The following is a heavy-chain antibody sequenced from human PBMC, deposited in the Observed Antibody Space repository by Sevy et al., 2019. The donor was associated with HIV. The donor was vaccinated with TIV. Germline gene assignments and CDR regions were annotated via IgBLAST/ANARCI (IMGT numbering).Heavy chain of an antibody. J-gene: IGHJ4*02. V-gene: IGHV3-30*18. D-gene: IGHD6-6*01. CDR2: ISYDGSDK. Sequence: GGSLRLSCAASGLTFSSYGMQWVRQASGKGLEWVAVISYDGSDKYYGDSVRGRFTISRDNSKNTLYLQMNSLRGEDTGLYYCAKEATRYSISSGRFDYWGQGTLVTVSS. CDR3: AKEATRYSISSGRFDY. CDR1: GLTFSSYG.